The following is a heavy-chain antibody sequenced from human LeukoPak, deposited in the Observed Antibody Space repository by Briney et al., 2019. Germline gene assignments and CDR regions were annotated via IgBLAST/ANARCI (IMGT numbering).Heavy chain of an antibody. J-gene: IGHJ5*02. CDR3: ARAGCSGGSCYLKSNWFDP. CDR1: GYTFTSYG. V-gene: IGHV1-18*01. Sequence: ASVKASCKASGYTFTSYGISWVRQAPGQGLEWMGWISAYNGNTNYAQKLQGRVTMTTDTSTSTAYMELRSLRSDDTAVYYCARAGCSGGSCYLKSNWFDPWGQGTLVTVSS. CDR2: ISAYNGNT. D-gene: IGHD2-15*01.